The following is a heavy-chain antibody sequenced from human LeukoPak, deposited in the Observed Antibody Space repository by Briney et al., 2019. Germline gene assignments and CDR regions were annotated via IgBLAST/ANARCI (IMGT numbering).Heavy chain of an antibody. Sequence: SQTLSLTCTVSGGSISSGSYYWSWIRQPPGKGLEWIGYIYYSGSTNYNPSLKSRVTISVDTSKNQFSLKLSSVTAADTAVYYCARLVWNDGRNYYYGMDVWGQGTTVTVSS. V-gene: IGHV4-61*01. CDR3: ARLVWNDGRNYYYGMDV. J-gene: IGHJ6*02. D-gene: IGHD1-1*01. CDR1: GGSISSGSYY. CDR2: IYYSGST.